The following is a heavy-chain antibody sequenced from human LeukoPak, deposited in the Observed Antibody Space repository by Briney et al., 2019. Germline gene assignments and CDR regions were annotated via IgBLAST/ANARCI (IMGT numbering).Heavy chain of an antibody. J-gene: IGHJ3*02. V-gene: IGHV4-59*01. Sequence: SETLSLTCTVSGGSISSYYWSWIRRPPGKGLEWIGYIYYSGSTNYNPSLKSRVTISVDTSKNQFSLKLSSVTAADTAVYYCARQPYQWLDAFDIWGQGTMVTVSS. CDR2: IYYSGST. D-gene: IGHD6-19*01. CDR3: ARQPYQWLDAFDI. CDR1: GGSISSYY.